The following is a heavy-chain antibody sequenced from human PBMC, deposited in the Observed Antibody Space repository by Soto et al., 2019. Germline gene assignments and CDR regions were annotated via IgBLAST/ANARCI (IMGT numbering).Heavy chain of an antibody. CDR3: ARAAMVRGNGMDV. CDR1: GGSISSGGYY. CDR2: IYYSGST. J-gene: IGHJ6*02. Sequence: QVQLQESGPGLVKPSQTLSLTCTVSGGSISSGGYYWSWIRQHPGKGLEWIGYIYYSGSTYYNPYLTSRATISVDTSKNQVSLKLSSVTAADTAVYYCARAAMVRGNGMDVWGQGTTVTVSS. V-gene: IGHV4-31*03. D-gene: IGHD3-10*01.